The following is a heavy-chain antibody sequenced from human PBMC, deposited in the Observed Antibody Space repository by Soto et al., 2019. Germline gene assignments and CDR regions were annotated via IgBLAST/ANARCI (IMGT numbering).Heavy chain of an antibody. Sequence: ASVNVSCKASGGTFSSYAISWVRQAPGQGLEWMGGIIHIFGTANYAQKFQGRVTITADESTSTAYMELSSLRSEDTAVYYCARSSFLDGSVLKVYYYYGMDVWGQGTTVTVSS. D-gene: IGHD3-3*01. CDR3: ARSSFLDGSVLKVYYYYGMDV. J-gene: IGHJ6*02. CDR2: IIHIFGTA. CDR1: GGTFSSYA. V-gene: IGHV1-69*13.